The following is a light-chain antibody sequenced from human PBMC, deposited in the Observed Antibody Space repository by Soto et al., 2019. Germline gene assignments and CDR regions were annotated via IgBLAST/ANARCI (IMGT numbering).Light chain of an antibody. CDR2: EVS. CDR1: RTDVGGYNF. J-gene: IGLJ1*01. V-gene: IGLV2-14*01. CDR3: CSYVNSKTYV. Sequence: QSALTQPASVSGSPGQSITISCTGTRTDVGGYNFVSWYQQHPGKAPKLIIYEVSNRPSGVSNRFFGSNSDNTAALTISGLQAEDEADYYCCSYVNSKTYVFGTGTKLTVL.